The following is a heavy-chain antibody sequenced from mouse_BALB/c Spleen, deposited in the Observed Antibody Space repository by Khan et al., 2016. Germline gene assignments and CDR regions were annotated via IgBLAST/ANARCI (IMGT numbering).Heavy chain of an antibody. Sequence: QVQLKESGPGLVQPSQTLSITCTVSGFSLTTYGVHWVRQSPGKGLEWLGVIWRGGSTDYNAPFMSRLSITKDNSKSQVFFKMNGLQADDTAIYXCAKMYDYDGPFAYWGQGTLVTVSA. CDR2: IWRGGST. CDR1: GFSLTTYG. V-gene: IGHV2-5*01. J-gene: IGHJ3*01. D-gene: IGHD2-4*01. CDR3: AKMYDYDGPFAY.